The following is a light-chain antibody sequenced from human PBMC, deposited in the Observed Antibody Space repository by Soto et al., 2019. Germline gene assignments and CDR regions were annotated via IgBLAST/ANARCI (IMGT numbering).Light chain of an antibody. CDR1: TSNIGSEF. CDR3: AAWDNSLRGVV. CDR2: RDD. V-gene: IGLV1-47*01. Sequence: QSVLTQAPTASGTPGQTVTMSCSGSTSNIGSEFVFWYQQFPGTAPKLLMQRDDQRPSGVPDRFSGSKSGTTASLVISGLRSEDEADYHCAAWDNSLRGVVFGGGTKVTVL. J-gene: IGLJ2*01.